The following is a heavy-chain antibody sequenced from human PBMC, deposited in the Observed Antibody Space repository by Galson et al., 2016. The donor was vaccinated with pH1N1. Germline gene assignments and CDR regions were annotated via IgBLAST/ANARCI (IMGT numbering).Heavy chain of an antibody. Sequence: SVKVSCKASGGTFSSYAISWVRQAPGQGLEWMGEITPILDTTNYAQRFQGRVTITADESTSTVYMGLRSLRSGDTAVFYCARDGSGNQGRIDYNYGMDVWGQGTTVIVSS. V-gene: IGHV1-69*13. J-gene: IGHJ6*02. CDR3: ARDGSGNQGRIDYNYGMDV. D-gene: IGHD3-10*01. CDR2: ITPILDTT. CDR1: GGTFSSYA.